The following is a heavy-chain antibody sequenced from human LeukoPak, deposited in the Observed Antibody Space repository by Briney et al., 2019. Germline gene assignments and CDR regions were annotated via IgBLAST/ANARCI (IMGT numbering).Heavy chain of an antibody. D-gene: IGHD1-7*01. J-gene: IGHJ5*02. CDR2: IIPIFGTA. V-gene: IGHV1-69*05. CDR1: GCTFSSYA. Sequence: SVKVSCKASGCTFSSYAISWVRQAPGQGLEWMGRIIPIFGTANYAQKFQGRVTITTDESTSTAYMELSSLRSEDTAVYYCVLEGNWNYIARLGITGFDPWGQGTLVTVSS. CDR3: VLEGNWNYIARLGITGFDP.